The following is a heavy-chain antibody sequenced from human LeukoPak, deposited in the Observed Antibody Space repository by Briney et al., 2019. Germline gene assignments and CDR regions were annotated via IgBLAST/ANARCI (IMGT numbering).Heavy chain of an antibody. V-gene: IGHV1-2*02. J-gene: IGHJ5*02. CDR1: GYTFTGYY. Sequence: ASVKVSCKASGYTFTGYYMHWVRQAPGRGLEWMGWIKPNSGGINYAQKFQGRVTMTRDTSISTAYMELSRLRSDDTAVYYCAREWGSGWFDPWGQGTLVTVSS. CDR2: IKPNSGGI. CDR3: AREWGSGWFDP. D-gene: IGHD7-27*01.